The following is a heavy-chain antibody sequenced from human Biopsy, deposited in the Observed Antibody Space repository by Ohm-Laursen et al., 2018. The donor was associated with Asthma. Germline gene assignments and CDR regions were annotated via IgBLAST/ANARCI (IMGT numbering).Heavy chain of an antibody. Sequence: SLRLSCAATGFTFGDYWMSWVRQAPGKGLEWVAGIFFDGSNKYYADSVKGRFTISRDNSKDTLYLQVNSLRGDDTAVYYCARGKTWGRSYYFDYWGQGTLVTVSP. CDR2: IFFDGSNK. CDR3: ARGKTWGRSYYFDY. V-gene: IGHV3-30-3*01. D-gene: IGHD6-6*01. CDR1: GFTFGDYW. J-gene: IGHJ4*02.